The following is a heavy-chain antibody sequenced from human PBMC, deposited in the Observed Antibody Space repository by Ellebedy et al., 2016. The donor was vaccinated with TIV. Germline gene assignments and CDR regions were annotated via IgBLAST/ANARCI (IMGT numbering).Heavy chain of an antibody. CDR3: ARRGSYGDYAVHVNSWFDS. J-gene: IGHJ5*01. CDR2: ISSNSAYI. CDR1: GFTFSGFT. V-gene: IGHV3-21*01. D-gene: IGHD4-17*01. Sequence: GESLKISCAASGFTFSGFTMNWVRQAPGKGLEWVSSISSNSAYIHDADSVKGRFSISRDNAKNSLYLQMNSLRVEDTAVYYCARRGSYGDYAVHVNSWFDSWGQGTPVTVAP.